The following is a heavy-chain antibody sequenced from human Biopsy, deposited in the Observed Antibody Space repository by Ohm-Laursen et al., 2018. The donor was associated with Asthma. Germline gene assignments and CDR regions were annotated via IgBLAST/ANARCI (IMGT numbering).Heavy chain of an antibody. Sequence: SETLSLTCAVYGGSLSSNYWSWIRQTPGKGLEWLGDTHHSGNTNYNPSLSSRPTLSMDPSKNQFSLRLTSVTAADTAVYYCARGSSSRLSQWELLVSGGKRAHSYYGMDVWGQGTTVTVSS. CDR2: THHSGNT. D-gene: IGHD1-26*01. CDR1: GGSLSSNY. CDR3: ARGSSSRLSQWELLVSGGKRAHSYYGMDV. J-gene: IGHJ6*02. V-gene: IGHV4-34*01.